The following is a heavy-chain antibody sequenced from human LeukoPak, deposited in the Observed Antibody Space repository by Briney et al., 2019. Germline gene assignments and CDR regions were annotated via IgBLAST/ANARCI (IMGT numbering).Heavy chain of an antibody. V-gene: IGHV3-23*01. CDR3: ARDGAAAPPYYSYLDV. J-gene: IGHJ6*03. CDR2: ITGSGDAS. Sequence: GGSLRLSCAASGFTLSNNAMTWVRQTPGMGLEWVSTITGSGDASWHAESVKGRFSISRDNSKNTLYLQMNSLRAEDTAVYYCARDGAAAPPYYSYLDVWGKGTTVSVSS. CDR1: GFTLSNNA. D-gene: IGHD3-16*01.